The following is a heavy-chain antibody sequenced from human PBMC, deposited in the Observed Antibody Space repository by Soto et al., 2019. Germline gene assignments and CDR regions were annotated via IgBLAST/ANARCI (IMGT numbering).Heavy chain of an antibody. V-gene: IGHV5-51*01. CDR1: GYSFTSYW. J-gene: IGHJ6*02. D-gene: IGHD3-10*01. CDR2: IYPGDSDT. Sequence: GESLKISCKGSGYSFTSYWIGWVRQMPGKGLEWMGIIYPGDSDTRYSPSFQGQVTISADKSISTAYLQWSSLKASDTAMYYCARGFGKTYYYYYGMDVWGQGTTVTVSS. CDR3: ARGFGKTYYYYYGMDV.